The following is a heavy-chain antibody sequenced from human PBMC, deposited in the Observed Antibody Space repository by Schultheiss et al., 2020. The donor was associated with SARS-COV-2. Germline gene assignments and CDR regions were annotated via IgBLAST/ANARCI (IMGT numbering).Heavy chain of an antibody. J-gene: IGHJ4*02. Sequence: SETLSLTCTVSGGSISSYYWSWIRQPPGKGLEWIGYISYSGSTYYNPSLKSRVTISVDTSKNQFSLKLSSVTAADTAVYYCARARRAMVRGVQADFDYWGQGTLVTVSS. CDR1: GGSISSYY. D-gene: IGHD3-10*01. CDR2: ISYSGST. V-gene: IGHV4-59*08. CDR3: ARARRAMVRGVQADFDY.